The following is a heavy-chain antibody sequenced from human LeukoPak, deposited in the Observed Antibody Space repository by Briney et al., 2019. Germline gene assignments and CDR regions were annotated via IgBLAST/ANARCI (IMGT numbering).Heavy chain of an antibody. CDR2: IYYSGST. D-gene: IGHD3-3*01. J-gene: IGHJ6*03. Sequence: SETLSLTCTVSGGSISSYYWSWIRQPPGKGLEWIGYIYYSGSTNYNPSLKSRVTISVDTSKNQFSLKLSSVTAADTAVYYCAREIYDFWSGLSRGAYYYYMDVWGKGTTVTVSS. CDR3: AREIYDFWSGLSRGAYYYYMDV. CDR1: GGSISSYY. V-gene: IGHV4-59*01.